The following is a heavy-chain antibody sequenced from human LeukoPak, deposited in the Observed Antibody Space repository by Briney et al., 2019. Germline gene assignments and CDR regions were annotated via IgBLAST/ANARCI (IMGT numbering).Heavy chain of an antibody. CDR3: AKDDNYIRFLS. CDR1: GFTFSSYG. J-gene: IGHJ5*02. Sequence: GGSLRLSCVASGFTFSSYGMIWVRQAPGKGLEWVSTITGSGRSTYYADSVKGRFTISRDNSKNTLYLQMNSLRAEDTAVYYCAKDDNYIRFLSWGQGTLVTVSS. D-gene: IGHD3-16*01. CDR2: ITGSGRST. V-gene: IGHV3-23*01.